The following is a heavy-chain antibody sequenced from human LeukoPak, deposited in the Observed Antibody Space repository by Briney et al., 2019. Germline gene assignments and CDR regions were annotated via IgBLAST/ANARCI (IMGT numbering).Heavy chain of an antibody. Sequence: SETLSLTCTVSGGSIRSSYYYWGWIRQPPGKGLEWIGSIYDSGSTYYNPSLKSRVTISVDTSKNQFSLKLNSVTAADTAVYYCARRGYSDPPYYFDYWGQGTLVTVSS. J-gene: IGHJ4*02. D-gene: IGHD6-13*01. CDR2: IYDSGST. V-gene: IGHV4-39*01. CDR3: ARRGYSDPPYYFDY. CDR1: GGSIRSSYYY.